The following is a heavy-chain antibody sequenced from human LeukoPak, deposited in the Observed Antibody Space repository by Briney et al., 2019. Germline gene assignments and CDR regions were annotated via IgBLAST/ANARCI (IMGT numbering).Heavy chain of an antibody. Sequence: SETLSLTCTVSGGSISSYYWSWIRQPPGKGLEWIGYIYYSESTNYNPSLKSRATISVDTSKNQFSLKLSSVTAADTAVYCCARDVGRPGVHWFDPWGQGTLVTVSS. CDR3: ARDVGRPGVHWFDP. CDR2: IYYSEST. V-gene: IGHV4-59*01. CDR1: GGSISSYY. D-gene: IGHD3-10*01. J-gene: IGHJ5*02.